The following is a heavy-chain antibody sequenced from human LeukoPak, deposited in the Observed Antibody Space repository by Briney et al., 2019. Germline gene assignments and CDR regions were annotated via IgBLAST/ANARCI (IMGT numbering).Heavy chain of an antibody. CDR3: ARAFSRENSSSSGAFDI. V-gene: IGHV4-39*07. J-gene: IGHJ3*02. CDR1: GGSISSSSYY. Sequence: SETLSLTCTVSGGSISSSSYYWGWLRQPPGKGLEWIGSIYYSGSTYYNPSLRSRVTISVDTSKNQFSLKLSSVTAADTAVYYCARAFSRENSSSSGAFDIWGQGTMVTVSS. D-gene: IGHD6-13*01. CDR2: IYYSGST.